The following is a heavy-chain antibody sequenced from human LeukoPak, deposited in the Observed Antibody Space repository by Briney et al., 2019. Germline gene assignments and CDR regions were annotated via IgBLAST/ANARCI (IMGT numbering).Heavy chain of an antibody. Sequence: PSETLSLTCTVSGYSISSGYYWGWIRQPPGKGLEWIGSIYHSGSTYYNPSLKSRVTISVDTSKNQFSLKLSSVTAADTAVYYCVRVVTTGSGWYHFDNWGLGTLVTVSS. D-gene: IGHD6-13*01. V-gene: IGHV4-38-2*02. CDR3: VRVVTTGSGWYHFDN. CDR2: IYHSGST. J-gene: IGHJ4*02. CDR1: GYSISSGYY.